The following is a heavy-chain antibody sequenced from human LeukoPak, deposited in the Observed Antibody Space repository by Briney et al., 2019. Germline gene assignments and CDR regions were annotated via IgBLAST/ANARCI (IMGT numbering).Heavy chain of an antibody. J-gene: IGHJ4*02. V-gene: IGHV1-2*02. CDR1: GYTFTGYY. Sequence: ASVNVSCKASGYTFTGYYMHWVRQAPGQGLEWMGWINPNSGGTNYAQKFQGRVTMTRDTSISTAYMELSRLRSDDTAVYYCARDVSPTTYYDFWSGHPKLNYFDYWGQGTLVTVSS. CDR2: INPNSGGT. D-gene: IGHD3-3*01. CDR3: ARDVSPTTYYDFWSGHPKLNYFDY.